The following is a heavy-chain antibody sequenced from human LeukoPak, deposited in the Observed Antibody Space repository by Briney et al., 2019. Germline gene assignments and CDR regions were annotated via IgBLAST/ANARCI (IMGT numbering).Heavy chain of an antibody. V-gene: IGHV3-23*01. CDR2: TSDRGDYT. J-gene: IGHJ4*02. CDR3: AKKAQYDGHYPLDY. CDR1: GFTFSSYS. Sequence: PGGSLRLSCAASGFTFSSYSMSWVRQAAGKGLEWVSGTSDRGDYTYYAGSVKGRFTISRDTSKNTLYLQMNSLRAEDTALYFCAKKAQYDGHYPLDYWGQGTLVTVSA. D-gene: IGHD4/OR15-4a*01.